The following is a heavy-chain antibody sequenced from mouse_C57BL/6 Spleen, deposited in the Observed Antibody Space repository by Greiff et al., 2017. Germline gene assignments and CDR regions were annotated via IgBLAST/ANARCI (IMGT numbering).Heavy chain of an antibody. CDR3: TRDRGPIYYDYDGAMDY. Sequence: DVMLVESGEGLVKPGGSLKLSCAASGFTFSSYAMSWVRQTPEKRLEWVAYISSGGDYIYYADTVKGRLTISRDNARNTLYLQMSSLKSEDTAMYYCTRDRGPIYYDYDGAMDYWGQGTSVTVSS. CDR1: GFTFSSYA. D-gene: IGHD2-4*01. V-gene: IGHV5-9-1*02. CDR2: ISSGGDYI. J-gene: IGHJ4*01.